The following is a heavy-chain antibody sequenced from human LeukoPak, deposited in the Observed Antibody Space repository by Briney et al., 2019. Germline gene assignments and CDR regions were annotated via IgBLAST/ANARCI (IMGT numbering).Heavy chain of an antibody. V-gene: IGHV3-30*04. CDR3: ARDPHLYGSGSYVAFDI. Sequence: PGGSLRLSCAASGFTFSSYAMHWVRQAPGKGLEWVAVISYDGSNKYYADSVKGRFTISRDNSKNTLYLQMNSLRAEDTAVYYCARDPHLYGSGSYVAFDIWGQGTMVTVSS. CDR1: GFTFSSYA. CDR2: ISYDGSNK. J-gene: IGHJ3*02. D-gene: IGHD3-10*01.